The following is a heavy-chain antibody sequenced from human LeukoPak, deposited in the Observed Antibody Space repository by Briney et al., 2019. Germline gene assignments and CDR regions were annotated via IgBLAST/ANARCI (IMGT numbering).Heavy chain of an antibody. CDR3: AREQDYGDYVPFDY. Sequence: ASVKVCCKPSGGTFSSYAISWVRQAPGHGLEWMGGISPIIGTANYAQKFQGRVTITADESTSTAYIELSSLRSEDTAVYYCAREQDYGDYVPFDYWGQRNLVTVSS. CDR2: ISPIIGTA. V-gene: IGHV1-69*01. J-gene: IGHJ4*02. CDR1: GGTFSSYA. D-gene: IGHD4-17*01.